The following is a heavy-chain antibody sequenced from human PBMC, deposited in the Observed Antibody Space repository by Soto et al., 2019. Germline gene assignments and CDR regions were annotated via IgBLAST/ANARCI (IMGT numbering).Heavy chain of an antibody. CDR2: INPNSGGT. CDR1: GYTFTGYY. D-gene: IGHD2-2*03. CDR3: VMDIVVVPAAPGPYGMEV. Sequence: ASVKVSCKASGYTFTGYYMHWVRQAPGQGLEWMGWINPNSGGTNYAQKFQGRVTMTRDTSISTAYMELSRLRSDDTAVYYCVMDIVVVPAAPGPYGMEVWGQGTTVTVSS. V-gene: IGHV1-2*02. J-gene: IGHJ6*02.